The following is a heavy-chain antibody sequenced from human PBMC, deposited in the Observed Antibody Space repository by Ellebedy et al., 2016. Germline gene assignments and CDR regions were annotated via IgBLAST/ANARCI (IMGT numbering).Heavy chain of an antibody. V-gene: IGHV3-9*01. D-gene: IGHD4-23*01. J-gene: IGHJ4*02. Sequence: SLKISXAASGFTFSTYAMTWVRQAPGKGLEWVSSISWNSGSTGYGDSVKGRFTISRDNAKNSLYLQMNSLSAEDTAFYYCAKDRDRWSNFDYWGQGILVTVSS. CDR2: ISWNSGST. CDR1: GFTFSTYA. CDR3: AKDRDRWSNFDY.